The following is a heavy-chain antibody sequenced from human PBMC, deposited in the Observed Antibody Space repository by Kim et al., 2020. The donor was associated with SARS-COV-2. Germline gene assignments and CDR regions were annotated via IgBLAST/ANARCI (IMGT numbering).Heavy chain of an antibody. J-gene: IGHJ4*02. D-gene: IGHD3-3*01. CDR3: ARTTGSYTPFDL. Sequence: YADSVKGRFTISRDNAKNSLYLPMDCPGADDTAVYYCARTTGSYTPFDLWGQGTLVTVSS. V-gene: IGHV3-48*03.